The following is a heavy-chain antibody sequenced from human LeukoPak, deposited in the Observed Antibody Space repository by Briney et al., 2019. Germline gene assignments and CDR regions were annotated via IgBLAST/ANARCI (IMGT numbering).Heavy chain of an antibody. CDR2: IYYSGST. CDR3: ARGGIQFYPDY. CDR1: GGPFSGYY. D-gene: IGHD4-11*01. J-gene: IGHJ4*02. Sequence: SETLSLTCAVYGGPFSGYYWSWIRQPPGKGLEWIGYIYYSGSTNYNPSLKSRVTISVDTSKNQFSLKLSSVTAADTAVYYCARGGIQFYPDYWGQGTLVTVSS. V-gene: IGHV4-59*01.